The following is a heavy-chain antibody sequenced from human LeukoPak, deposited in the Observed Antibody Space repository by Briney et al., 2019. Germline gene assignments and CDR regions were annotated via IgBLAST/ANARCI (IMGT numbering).Heavy chain of an antibody. CDR3: AREGRQGTGGWYYFDY. Sequence: ASVKVSCKASGYTFTSYGISWVRQAPGQGLEWMGWISAYNGNTNYAQKLQGRVTMTTDTSTSTAYMELRSLTSDDTAVYYCAREGRQGTGGWYYFDYWGQGTLVTVSS. CDR2: ISAYNGNT. CDR1: GYTFTSYG. V-gene: IGHV1-18*01. D-gene: IGHD2-8*02. J-gene: IGHJ4*02.